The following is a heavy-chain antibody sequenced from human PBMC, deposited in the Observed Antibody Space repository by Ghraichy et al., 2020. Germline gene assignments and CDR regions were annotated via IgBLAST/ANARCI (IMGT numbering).Heavy chain of an antibody. J-gene: IGHJ6*02. V-gene: IGHV3-48*02. CDR3: ARDAMYYDFWSGYYSYYYYGMDV. CDR2: ISSSSSTI. Sequence: GGSLRLSCAASGFTFSSYSMNWVRQAPGKGLEWVSYISSSSSTIYYADSVKGRFTISRDNAKNSLYLQMNSLRDEDTAVYYCARDAMYYDFWSGYYSYYYYGMDVWGQGTTVTVSS. D-gene: IGHD3-3*01. CDR1: GFTFSSYS.